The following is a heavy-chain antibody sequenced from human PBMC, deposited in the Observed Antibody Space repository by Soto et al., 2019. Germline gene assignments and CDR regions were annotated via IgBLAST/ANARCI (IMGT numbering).Heavy chain of an antibody. D-gene: IGHD3-10*01. V-gene: IGHV1-18*01. CDR1: GYTFTSYG. J-gene: IGHJ6*03. CDR2: ISAYNGNT. Sequence: ASVKVSCKASGYTFTSYGISWVRQAPGQGLEWMGWISAYNGNTNYAQKLQGRVTMTTDTSTSTAYMELRSLRSDDTAVYYCARLTAYYYGSGSYYNGFYYYYMDVWGKGTTVTVSS. CDR3: ARLTAYYYGSGSYYNGFYYYYMDV.